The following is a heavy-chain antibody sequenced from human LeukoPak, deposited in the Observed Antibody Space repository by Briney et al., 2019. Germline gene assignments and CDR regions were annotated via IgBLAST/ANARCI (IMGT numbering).Heavy chain of an antibody. V-gene: IGHV3-21*01. CDR3: ARDHQDSSSLYSSHWFAP. CDR1: GFTFSSYS. J-gene: IGHJ5*02. D-gene: IGHD6-13*01. CDR2: ISSSSSYI. Sequence: GGSLRLSCAASGFTFSSYSMSWVRQAPGKGLEWVSSISSSSSYIYYEDSGKGRFTISRDNAKNSLYLQMNSLRAEDTAVYYCARDHQDSSSLYSSHWFAPWGQGTLVTVSS.